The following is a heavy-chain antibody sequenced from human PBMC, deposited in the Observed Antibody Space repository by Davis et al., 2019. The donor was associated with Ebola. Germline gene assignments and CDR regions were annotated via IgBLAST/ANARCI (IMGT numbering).Heavy chain of an antibody. Sequence: GGSLRLSCAVSGFNFSHYAMSWVRQAPGKGLEWVAVIWYDGSNKYYADSVKGRFTISRDNSKNTLYLQMNSLRAEDTAVYYCARDGTGWYPGDYWGQGTLVTVSS. V-gene: IGHV3-33*08. CDR2: IWYDGSNK. CDR1: GFNFSHYA. D-gene: IGHD6-19*01. J-gene: IGHJ4*02. CDR3: ARDGTGWYPGDY.